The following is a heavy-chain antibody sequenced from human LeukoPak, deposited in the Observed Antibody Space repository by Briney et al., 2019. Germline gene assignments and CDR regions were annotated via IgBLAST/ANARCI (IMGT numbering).Heavy chain of an antibody. CDR1: GYTFTSYD. Sequence: ASVKVSCKASGYTFTSYDINWVRQATGQGLEWMGWINPNSGNTSYAQKFQGRVTMTRNTSISTAYMELSSLRSEDTAVYYCARTLNYYYYYYMDVWGKGTTVTVSS. J-gene: IGHJ6*03. CDR3: ARTLNYYYYYYMDV. CDR2: INPNSGNT. V-gene: IGHV1-8*01.